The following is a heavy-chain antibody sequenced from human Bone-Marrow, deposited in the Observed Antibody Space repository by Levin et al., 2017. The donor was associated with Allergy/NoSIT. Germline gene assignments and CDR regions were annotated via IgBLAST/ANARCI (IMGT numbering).Heavy chain of an antibody. D-gene: IGHD3-10*01. Sequence: SGESLKISCKASGYIFINYWIVWVRQMPGKGLEWMGIIYPGDSDTRYNPSFQGQVTISADKSISTAYVHWNNLKASDTAMYYCARLALWFGELKGYFDPWGQGTQVTVSS. CDR2: IYPGDSDT. CDR3: ARLALWFGELKGYFDP. CDR1: GYIFINYW. J-gene: IGHJ5*02. V-gene: IGHV5-51*01.